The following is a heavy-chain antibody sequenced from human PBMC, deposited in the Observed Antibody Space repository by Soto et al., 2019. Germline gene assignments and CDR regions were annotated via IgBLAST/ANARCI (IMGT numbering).Heavy chain of an antibody. Sequence: QITLKESGPTLVKPTQTLTLTCTFSGFSLSTSGVGVGWIRQPPGKALEWLALIYWDDDKRYSPSLKSRLTITKDTSKNQVVLTMTNMDPVDTATYYCAHRLTYYYDSSGRAVHWFDPWGQGTLVTVSS. D-gene: IGHD3-22*01. CDR2: IYWDDDK. CDR3: AHRLTYYYDSSGRAVHWFDP. J-gene: IGHJ5*02. V-gene: IGHV2-5*02. CDR1: GFSLSTSGVG.